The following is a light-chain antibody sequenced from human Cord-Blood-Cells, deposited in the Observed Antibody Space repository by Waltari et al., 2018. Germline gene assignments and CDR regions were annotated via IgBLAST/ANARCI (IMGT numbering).Light chain of an antibody. CDR1: SSDVGGFNY. Sequence: QSALTQPASVSGSPGQSITISCPGTSSDVGGFNYVPGYQKHPGKAPKLMIYEVSNRPSGVSNRFSGAKSGNTASLTISGLQAEDEADYYCSSYTSSSTLVFGGGTKLTVL. J-gene: IGLJ2*01. CDR2: EVS. V-gene: IGLV2-14*01. CDR3: SSYTSSSTLV.